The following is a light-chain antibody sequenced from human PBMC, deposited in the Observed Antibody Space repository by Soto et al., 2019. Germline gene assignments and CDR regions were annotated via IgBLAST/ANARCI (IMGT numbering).Light chain of an antibody. J-gene: IGKJ2*01. Sequence: EIVMTRSPATLSVSPGERATLSCRASQSVSSNLAWYQQKPGQAPRLLIYGASTRATDIPARFSGSGSGTEFTLTISSLQSEDFAVYYCQQYNNWPRTFGQGTKLEIK. CDR2: GAS. V-gene: IGKV3-15*01. CDR1: QSVSSN. CDR3: QQYNNWPRT.